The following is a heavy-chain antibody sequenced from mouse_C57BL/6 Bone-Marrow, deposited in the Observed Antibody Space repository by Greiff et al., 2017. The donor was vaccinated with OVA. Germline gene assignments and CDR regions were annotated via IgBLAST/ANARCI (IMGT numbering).Heavy chain of an antibody. J-gene: IGHJ2*01. CDR2: IYPGDGDT. CDR1: GYAFSSSW. CDR3: ARKRTGSYFDY. Sequence: VHLVESGPELVKPGASVKISCKASGYAFSSSWLNWVKQRPGKGLEWIGRIYPGDGDTNYNGKFKGKATLTADKSSSAAYMQLSSLTSEDSAVYFCARKRTGSYFDYWGQGTTLTVSS. V-gene: IGHV1-82*01.